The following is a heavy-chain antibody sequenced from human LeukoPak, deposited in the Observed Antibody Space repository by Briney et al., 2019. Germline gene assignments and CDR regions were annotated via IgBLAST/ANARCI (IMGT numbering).Heavy chain of an antibody. Sequence: GGSLRLSCVVSEFSASNYWMSWVRQAPGKGLEWVANIKQDGSQENYVDSVKGRLTISRDKAKNSVYLQMNGLLVEDTAVYYCVREWAGGLAAAGTRIEGSYWGQGTQVIVSS. V-gene: IGHV3-7*01. J-gene: IGHJ4*02. D-gene: IGHD6-13*01. CDR3: VREWAGGLAAAGTRIEGSY. CDR2: IKQDGSQE. CDR1: EFSASNYW.